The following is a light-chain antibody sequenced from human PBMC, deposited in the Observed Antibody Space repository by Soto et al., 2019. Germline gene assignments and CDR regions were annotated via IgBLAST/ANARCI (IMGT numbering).Light chain of an antibody. CDR3: QQYNRYSGT. Sequence: DIQRTQSPSTLSASVGDRVTITCRASQSISSWLAWYQQIPGKAPKLLIYDASSLESGFPSRFSGSGSGTEFTLTSSRLQPDDVASYYFQQYNRYSGTFGQGTKVEIK. J-gene: IGKJ1*01. CDR2: DAS. V-gene: IGKV1-5*01. CDR1: QSISSW.